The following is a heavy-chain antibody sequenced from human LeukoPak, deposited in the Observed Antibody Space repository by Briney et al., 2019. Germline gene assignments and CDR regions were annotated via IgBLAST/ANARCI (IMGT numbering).Heavy chain of an antibody. CDR2: ISGSGGST. CDR3: AKGEYQLPKIFDY. CDR1: GFTFSSYA. J-gene: IGHJ4*02. Sequence: GGSLRLSCAASGFTFSSYAMSWFRKAPGKGLEWVSAISGSGGSTYYAESVKGRFTISIDNSKNTLYLQMNSLRAEDTAVYYCAKGEYQLPKIFDYWGQGTLVTVSS. D-gene: IGHD2-2*01. V-gene: IGHV3-23*01.